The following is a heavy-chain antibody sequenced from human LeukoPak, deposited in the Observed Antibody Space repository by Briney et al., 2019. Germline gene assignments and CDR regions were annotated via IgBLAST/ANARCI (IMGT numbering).Heavy chain of an antibody. CDR3: SRSLAAKKKNYYYNSAFGGGYFYYQMDV. Sequence: GGSLRLSCAASGFAFDDHGMSWVRQVPGKRLEWVSGITWSDGSRSYADSVKGRFTISRDNARNFLYLQMNDLRVEDTALYCCSRSLAAKKKNYYYNSAFGGGYFYYQMDVWGKGTTVTVSS. J-gene: IGHJ6*03. D-gene: IGHD3-22*01. CDR1: GFAFDDHG. V-gene: IGHV3-20*04. CDR2: ITWSDGSR.